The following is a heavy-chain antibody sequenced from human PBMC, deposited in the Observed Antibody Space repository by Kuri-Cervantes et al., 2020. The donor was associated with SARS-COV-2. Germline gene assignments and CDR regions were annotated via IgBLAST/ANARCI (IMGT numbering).Heavy chain of an antibody. CDR1: GGTFDSYT. V-gene: IGHV1-2*02. D-gene: IGHD5-12*01. J-gene: IGHJ4*02. Sequence: ASVKVSCKASGGTFDSYTISWVRQTPGQGLEWMGGINPNSGGTNYAQKFQGRVTMTRDTSISTAYMELSRLRSDDTAVYYCARPLRWLQRFDYWGQGTLVTVSS. CDR3: ARPLRWLQRFDY. CDR2: INPNSGGT.